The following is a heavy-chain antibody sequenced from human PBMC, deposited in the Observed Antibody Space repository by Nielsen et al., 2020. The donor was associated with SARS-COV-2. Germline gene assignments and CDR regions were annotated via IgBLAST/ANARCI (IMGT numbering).Heavy chain of an antibody. CDR1: GYTFTTYA. D-gene: IGHD1-26*01. CDR3: ARGGSRIVNRPLDH. V-gene: IGHV1-46*01. Sequence: ASVKVSSKASGYTFTTYAMNWVRQAPGQGLEWLAIINPSGGRANFAPNFQDRVTLTRNTSTSTVYFLLSGLRFNDTAVYYCARGGSRIVNRPLDHWGQGTLVTVSS. J-gene: IGHJ4*02. CDR2: INPSGGRA.